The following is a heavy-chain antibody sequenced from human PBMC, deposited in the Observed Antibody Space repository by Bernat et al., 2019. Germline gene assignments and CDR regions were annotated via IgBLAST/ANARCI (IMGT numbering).Heavy chain of an antibody. J-gene: IGHJ4*02. CDR3: AKDWTPDGAWDFDS. CDR2: IIGGDGKP. Sequence: EVQLLESGGGLVQPGGSLRLSCAASGFTFSTYTMNWVRQAPGKGLEWVSGIIGGDGKPYYADSVKGRFTVSRDNSKNTLYLQMSSLRVEDTAVYYCAKDWTPDGAWDFDSWGQGTLVTVSS. V-gene: IGHV3-23*01. CDR1: GFTFSTYT. D-gene: IGHD3/OR15-3a*01.